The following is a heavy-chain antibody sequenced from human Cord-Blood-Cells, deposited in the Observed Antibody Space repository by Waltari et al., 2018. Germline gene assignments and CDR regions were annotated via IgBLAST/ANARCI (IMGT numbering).Heavy chain of an antibody. CDR3: ASYDSGYDDAFDI. CDR1: GGSFSGYS. D-gene: IGHD5-12*01. Sequence: QVQLQQWGAGLLKPSETLSLTCAVYGGSFSGYSWSWIRQPPGKGLEWIGEINHSGSTNYNPSLKSRVTIAVDTSKNQFSLKLSSVTAADTAVYYCASYDSGYDDAFDIWGQGTMVTVSS. CDR2: INHSGST. J-gene: IGHJ3*02. V-gene: IGHV4-34*01.